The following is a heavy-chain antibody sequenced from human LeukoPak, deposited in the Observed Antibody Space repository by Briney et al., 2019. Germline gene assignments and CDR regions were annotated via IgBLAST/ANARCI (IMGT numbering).Heavy chain of an antibody. V-gene: IGHV3-21*01. CDR1: GFTFSSYS. J-gene: IGHJ4*02. Sequence: PGGSLRLSCAASGFTFSSYSMNWVRQAPGKGLEWVSSISSSSSYIYYADSVKGRFIISRDNAKNSLYLQMNSLRAEDTAVYYCARDRYSSSWYDYWGQGTLVTVSS. D-gene: IGHD6-13*01. CDR2: ISSSSSYI. CDR3: ARDRYSSSWYDY.